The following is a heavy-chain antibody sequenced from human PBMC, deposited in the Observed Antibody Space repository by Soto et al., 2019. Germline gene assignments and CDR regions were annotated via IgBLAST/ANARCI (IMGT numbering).Heavy chain of an antibody. J-gene: IGHJ4*02. V-gene: IGHV4-34*01. CDR2: INHSGST. CDR1: GGSFSGYY. CDR3: ARVPDY. Sequence: PSETLSLTCAVYGGSFSGYYWTWIRQPPGTGLEWIGEINHSGSTNYNPSLKSRVTISVDRSRNQFSLKLSSVTAADTAVYYCARVPDYRAQRIPVTGSS.